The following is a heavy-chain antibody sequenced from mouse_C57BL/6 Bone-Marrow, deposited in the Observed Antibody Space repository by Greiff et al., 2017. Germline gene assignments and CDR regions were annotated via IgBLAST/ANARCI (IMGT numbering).Heavy chain of an antibody. D-gene: IGHD2-1*01. CDR2: INPNNGGT. Sequence: VQLQQSGPELVKPGASVKISCKASGYTFTDYYMNWVKQSHGKSLEWIGDINPNNGGTSYNQKFKGKATLTVDKSSSTADMELRSLASGDSAVYYCTREEDLPYYAMDYWGQGASVTVSS. J-gene: IGHJ4*01. CDR3: TREEDLPYYAMDY. CDR1: GYTFTDYY. V-gene: IGHV1-26*01.